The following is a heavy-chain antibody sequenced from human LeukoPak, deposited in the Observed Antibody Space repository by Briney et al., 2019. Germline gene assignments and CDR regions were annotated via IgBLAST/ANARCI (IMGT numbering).Heavy chain of an antibody. J-gene: IGHJ5*02. CDR3: ARWGGYCSSTSCYAYNWFDP. D-gene: IGHD2-2*01. CDR1: GGSISSGSYY. Sequence: SETLSLTCTVSGGSISSGSYYWGWIRQPPGKGLEWIGSIYYSGSTYYNPSLKSRVTISVDTSKDQFSLKLSSVTAADTAVYYCARWGGYCSSTSCYAYNWFDPWGQGTLVTVSS. V-gene: IGHV4-39*01. CDR2: IYYSGST.